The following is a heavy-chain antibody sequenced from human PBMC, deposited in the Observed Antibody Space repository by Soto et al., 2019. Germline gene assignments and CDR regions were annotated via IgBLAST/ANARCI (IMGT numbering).Heavy chain of an antibody. D-gene: IGHD5-18*01. V-gene: IGHV3-30-3*01. J-gene: IGHJ4*02. Sequence: GGSLRLSCAASGFTFSSYAMHWVRQAPGKGLGWVAVISYDGSNKYYADSVKGRFTISRDNSKNTLYLQMNSLRAEDTAVYYCASAGYSYGFDYWGQGTLVTVSS. CDR3: ASAGYSYGFDY. CDR1: GFTFSSYA. CDR2: ISYDGSNK.